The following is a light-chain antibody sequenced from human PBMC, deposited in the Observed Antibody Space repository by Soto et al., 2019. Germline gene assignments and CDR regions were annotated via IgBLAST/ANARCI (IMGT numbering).Light chain of an antibody. CDR1: SSDVGGYNY. CDR3: SSYAGSNAVV. Sequence: QSALTQPPSASGSPGQSVTLSCTGTSSDVGGYNYVSWYQQHPGKAPKLMIYAVSKPPSGVPDRFSGSKSGNTASLTVSGLQAEDEADYYCSSYAGSNAVVFGGGTKLTVL. J-gene: IGLJ2*01. V-gene: IGLV2-8*01. CDR2: AVS.